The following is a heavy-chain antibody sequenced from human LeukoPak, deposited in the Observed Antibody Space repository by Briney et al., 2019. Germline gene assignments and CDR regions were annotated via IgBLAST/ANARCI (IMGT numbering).Heavy chain of an antibody. CDR1: GFTFRNYA. J-gene: IGHJ3*02. Sequence: GGSLRLSCAASGFTFRNYAMHWVRQAPGQGLEYVSAISSSGGSTYYANSVKGRFTISRDNSKNTLYLQMGSLRTEDMAVYHCARVGDQDAFDIWGQGTVVTVSS. CDR2: ISSSGGST. CDR3: ARVGDQDAFDI. D-gene: IGHD2-21*01. V-gene: IGHV3-64*01.